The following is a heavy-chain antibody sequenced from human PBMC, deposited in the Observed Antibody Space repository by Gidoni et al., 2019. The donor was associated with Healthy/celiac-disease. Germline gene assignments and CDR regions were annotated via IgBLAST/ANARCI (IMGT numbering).Heavy chain of an antibody. CDR3: ASRPGYYYDSRGYFDY. V-gene: IGHV4-39*01. J-gene: IGHJ4*02. D-gene: IGHD3-22*01. CDR1: GGSISSSSYY. Sequence: QLQLQESGPGLVKPSETLSLTCTVSGGSISSSSYYWGWIRQPPGKGLEWIGSIYYSGSTYYNPSLKSRVTISVDTSKNQFSLKLSSVTAADTAVYYCASRPGYYYDSRGYFDYWGQGTLVTVSS. CDR2: IYYSGST.